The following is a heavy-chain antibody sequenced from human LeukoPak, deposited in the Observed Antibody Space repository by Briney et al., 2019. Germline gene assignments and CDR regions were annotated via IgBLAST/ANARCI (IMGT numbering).Heavy chain of an antibody. CDR1: GFTASSNY. Sequence: PGGSLRLSCATSGFTASSNYMSWVRQAPGKGLEWVSAIYDSGTTYYADSVKGRFLIFRDTSKNTVDLQMNSLRVEDTAVYYCAGRRSSGWYAYWGQGTLVTVSS. CDR2: IYDSGTT. J-gene: IGHJ4*02. D-gene: IGHD6-19*01. V-gene: IGHV3-53*01. CDR3: AGRRSSGWYAY.